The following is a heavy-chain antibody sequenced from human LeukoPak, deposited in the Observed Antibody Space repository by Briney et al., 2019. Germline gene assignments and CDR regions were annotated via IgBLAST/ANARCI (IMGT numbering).Heavy chain of an antibody. CDR2: IIPIFGTA. Sequence: VASVKVSCKASGGTFSSYAISWVRQAPGQGLEWMGGIIPIFGTANYAQKFQGRVTITADESTSTAYMELSSLRSEDTAVYYCATYYGSGSYCNGYGMDVWGKGTTVTVSS. CDR1: GGTFSSYA. D-gene: IGHD3-10*01. J-gene: IGHJ6*04. V-gene: IGHV1-69*13. CDR3: ATYYGSGSYCNGYGMDV.